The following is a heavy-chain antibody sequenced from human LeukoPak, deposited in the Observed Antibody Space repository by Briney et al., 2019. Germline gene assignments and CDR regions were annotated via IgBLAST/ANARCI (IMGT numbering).Heavy chain of an antibody. Sequence: SETLSLTCTVSGGSISSSRNYWGWIRQTPGKGLEWIGSISYSGVTYYNPSLESRVSMSVDTSKTQFSLKLSSVTAADTAVYYCARGKSKFDYWGQGTLVTVSS. V-gene: IGHV4-39*07. J-gene: IGHJ4*02. CDR3: ARGKSKFDY. CDR2: ISYSGVT. CDR1: GGSISSSRNY.